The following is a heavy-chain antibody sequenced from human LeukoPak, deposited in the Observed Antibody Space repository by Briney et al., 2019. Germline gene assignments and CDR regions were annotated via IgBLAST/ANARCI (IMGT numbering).Heavy chain of an antibody. CDR2: IYHIGST. CDR1: GYSISRGYY. Sequence: SETLSLTCSVSGYSISRGYYWAWIRQPPGKGLEWIGTIYHIGSTYYTPSLVSRVTLSVDTSKNEFSLNLRSVTAANTAVYYCARAGWIITSGIDYWGQGALVTVSS. J-gene: IGHJ4*02. D-gene: IGHD3-10*01. CDR3: ARAGWIITSGIDY. V-gene: IGHV4-38-2*02.